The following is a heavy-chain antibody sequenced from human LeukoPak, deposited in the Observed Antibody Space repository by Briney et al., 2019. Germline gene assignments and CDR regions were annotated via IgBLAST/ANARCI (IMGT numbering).Heavy chain of an antibody. V-gene: IGHV3-74*01. Sequence: PGGSLRLSCAASGFTFSNYWMHWVRQAPGKGLVWVSRINSDGSSTSYADSVKGRFTISRDNAKNTLYPQMNSLRAEDTAVYYCASLPGYSSEWYNPPWYWGQGTLVTVSS. J-gene: IGHJ4*02. CDR2: INSDGSST. CDR1: GFTFSNYW. CDR3: ASLPGYSSEWYNPPWY. D-gene: IGHD6-19*01.